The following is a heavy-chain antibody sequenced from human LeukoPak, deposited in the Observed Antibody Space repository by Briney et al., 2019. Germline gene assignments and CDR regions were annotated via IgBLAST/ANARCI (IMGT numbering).Heavy chain of an antibody. Sequence: SETLSPTCTVSGGSISSGDYYWSWIRQPPGKGLEWIGYIYYSGSTYYNPSLKSRVTISVDTSKNQFSLKLSSVTAADTAVYYCARADTAIVRLGYWGQGTLVTVSS. V-gene: IGHV4-30-4*08. CDR3: ARADTAIVRLGY. CDR1: GGSISSGDYY. CDR2: IYYSGST. J-gene: IGHJ4*02. D-gene: IGHD5-18*01.